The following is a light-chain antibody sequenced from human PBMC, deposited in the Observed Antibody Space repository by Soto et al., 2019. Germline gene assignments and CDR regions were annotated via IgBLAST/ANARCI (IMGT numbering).Light chain of an antibody. CDR2: DAS. J-gene: IGKJ4*01. Sequence: EIVLTQSPATLSLSPGERATLSCRASQSVSSYLTWYQQKPGQAPRLLIYDASNWATGIPARFSGSGSGTDFILTISSLEPEDFAVYYCQQRSNWPRLTFGGGTKVEIK. CDR3: QQRSNWPRLT. V-gene: IGKV3-11*01. CDR1: QSVSSY.